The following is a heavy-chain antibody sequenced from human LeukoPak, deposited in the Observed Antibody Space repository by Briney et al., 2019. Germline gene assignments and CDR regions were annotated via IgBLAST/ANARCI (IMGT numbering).Heavy chain of an antibody. V-gene: IGHV4-39*01. CDR2: IYYSGST. Sequence: PSETLSLTCTVSGGSISSSSYYWGWIRQPPGKGLEWIGSIYYSGSTYYNPSLKSRVTISVDTSKNQFSLKLSSVTAADTAVYYCARHHSFIFGVVMFDYWGQGTLVTVSS. D-gene: IGHD3-3*02. CDR1: GGSISSSSYY. J-gene: IGHJ4*02. CDR3: ARHHSFIFGVVMFDY.